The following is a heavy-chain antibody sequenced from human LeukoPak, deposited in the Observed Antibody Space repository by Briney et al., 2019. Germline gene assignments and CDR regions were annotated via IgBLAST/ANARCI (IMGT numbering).Heavy chain of an antibody. CDR3: ARDFRGSVDAFDI. J-gene: IGHJ3*02. CDR1: GGPISSYY. V-gene: IGHV4-59*01. CDR2: IYYSGRT. Sequence: SETLSLTCTVSGGPISSYYWSWIRQPPGKGLEWIGYIYYSGRTNYNPSLKSRVSISVDTSKNQFSLKLSSVTAADAAVYYCARDFRGSVDAFDIWGQGTMVAVSS.